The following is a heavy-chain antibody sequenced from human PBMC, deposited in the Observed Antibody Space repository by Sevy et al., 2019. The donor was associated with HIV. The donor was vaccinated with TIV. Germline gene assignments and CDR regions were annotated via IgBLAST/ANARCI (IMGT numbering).Heavy chain of an antibody. D-gene: IGHD2-21*02. CDR2: ISWNSGSI. CDR3: AKAAIAYCGSDCYPSYWYFDL. V-gene: IGHV3-9*01. J-gene: IGHJ2*01. Sequence: GGSLRLSCAASGFTFDDYAMHWVRQAPGKGLEWVSGISWNSGSIRYAASVKGRFTISRDNAKNSLYLQMNSLRAEDTALYYCAKAAIAYCGSDCYPSYWYFDLWGRGTLVTVSS. CDR1: GFTFDDYA.